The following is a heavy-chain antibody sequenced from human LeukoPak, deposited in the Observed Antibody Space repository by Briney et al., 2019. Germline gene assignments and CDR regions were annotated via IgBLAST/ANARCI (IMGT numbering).Heavy chain of an antibody. CDR1: GYSFISFY. CDR2: INPSGGST. V-gene: IGHV1-46*01. D-gene: IGHD1-20*01. J-gene: IGHJ4*02. CDR3: ARHPLIGTTPFDY. Sequence: ASVKVSCKASGYSFISFYIHWVRQAPGQGLEWMGVINPSGGSTAYAQQFQGRVTMTRDTSTSTVYMESSSLRSEDTAVYYCARHPLIGTTPFDYWGQGTLVTVSS.